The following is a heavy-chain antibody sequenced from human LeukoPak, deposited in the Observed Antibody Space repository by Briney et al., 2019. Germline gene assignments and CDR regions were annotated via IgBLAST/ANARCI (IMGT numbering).Heavy chain of an antibody. CDR2: ISSSSSYI. J-gene: IGHJ5*02. CDR3: VGFGVVIPNWFDP. V-gene: IGHV3-21*01. Sequence: GGSLRLFCAASGFTFSSYSMNWVRQAPGKGLEWVSSISSSSSYIYYADSVKGRFTISRDNAKNSLYLQMNSLRAEDTAVYYCVGFGVVIPNWFDPWGQGTLVTVSS. CDR1: GFTFSSYS. D-gene: IGHD3-3*01.